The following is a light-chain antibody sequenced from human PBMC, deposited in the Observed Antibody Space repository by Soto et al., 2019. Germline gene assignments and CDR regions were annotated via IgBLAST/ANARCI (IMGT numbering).Light chain of an antibody. CDR3: QQYNSYSRT. V-gene: IGKV1-5*01. J-gene: IGKJ1*01. CDR2: DAS. CDR1: QSISSW. Sequence: DIQMTQSPSTLSASVGDRVTITCRASQSISSWLAWYQQKPGKAPKLLIYDASSLQSGVPSRLSGSGSGTEFTLPLSSLQPHDFATYHCQQYNSYSRTFGQGTNVEIK.